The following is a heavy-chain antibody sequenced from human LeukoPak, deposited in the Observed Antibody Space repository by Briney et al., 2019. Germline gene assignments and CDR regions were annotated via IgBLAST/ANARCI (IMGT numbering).Heavy chain of an antibody. V-gene: IGHV3-33*01. CDR3: ARTLVGYSSSSPFDY. CDR2: VWYDGNNK. CDR1: GFTFSSYG. J-gene: IGHJ4*02. D-gene: IGHD6-6*01. Sequence: GGSLRLSCAASGFTFSSYGMHWVRQAPGKGLEWVAVVWYDGNNKYYADSVKGRFTISRDNSKNTLYLQMNSLRAEDTAVYYCARTLVGYSSSSPFDYWGQGTLVTVSS.